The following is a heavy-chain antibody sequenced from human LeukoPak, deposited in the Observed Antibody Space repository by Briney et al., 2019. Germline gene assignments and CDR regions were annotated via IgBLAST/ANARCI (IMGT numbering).Heavy chain of an antibody. CDR3: AKGGIVVVPAAIRH. J-gene: IGHJ4*02. CDR1: GFTFSSYG. Sequence: GGSLRLSCAASGFTFSSYGMHWVRQAPGKGLEWVAFIRYDGSNKYYADSVKGRFTISRDNSKNTLYLQMNSLRAGDTAVYYCAKGGIVVVPAAIRHWGQGTLVTVSS. D-gene: IGHD2-2*02. CDR2: IRYDGSNK. V-gene: IGHV3-30*02.